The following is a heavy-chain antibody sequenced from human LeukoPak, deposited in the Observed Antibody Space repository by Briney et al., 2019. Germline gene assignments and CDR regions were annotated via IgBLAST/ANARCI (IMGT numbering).Heavy chain of an antibody. V-gene: IGHV3-30*02. J-gene: IGHJ4*02. CDR2: IRYDGSNK. CDR3: AKDYPRHMTTVRLQSY. CDR1: GFTFSSYG. Sequence: GGSLRLSCAASGFTFSSYGMHWVRQAPGKGLEWVAFIRYDGSNKYYADSVKGRFTISRDNSKNTLYLQMNSLRAEDTAVYYCAKDYPRHMTTVRLQSYWGQGTLVTVSS. D-gene: IGHD4-17*01.